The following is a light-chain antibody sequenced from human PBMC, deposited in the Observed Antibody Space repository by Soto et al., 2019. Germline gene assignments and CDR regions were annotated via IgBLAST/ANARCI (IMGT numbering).Light chain of an antibody. CDR1: SSDVGGYDY. CDR3: SSYTSSSTPYV. J-gene: IGLJ1*01. V-gene: IGLV2-14*03. Sequence: QSALTQPASVSGSPGQSITMSCTGSSSDVGGYDYVSCYQHHPGKAPKLMIHDVSNRPSGVSNRFSGSKSGNTASLTISGLQAEVEADYYCSSYTSSSTPYVFGSGTKVTVL. CDR2: DVS.